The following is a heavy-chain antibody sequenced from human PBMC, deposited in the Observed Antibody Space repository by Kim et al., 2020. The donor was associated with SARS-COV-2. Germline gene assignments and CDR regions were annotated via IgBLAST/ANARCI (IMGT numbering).Heavy chain of an antibody. CDR3: ASPLWFGVGANFDY. CDR1: GGSISSSSYY. Sequence: SETLSLTCTVSGGSISSSSYYWGWIRQPPGKGLEWIGSIYYSGSTYYNPSLKSRVTISVDTSKNQFSLKLSSVTAADTAVYYCASPLWFGVGANFDYWGQGTLVTVSS. J-gene: IGHJ4*02. CDR2: IYYSGST. V-gene: IGHV4-39*01. D-gene: IGHD3-10*01.